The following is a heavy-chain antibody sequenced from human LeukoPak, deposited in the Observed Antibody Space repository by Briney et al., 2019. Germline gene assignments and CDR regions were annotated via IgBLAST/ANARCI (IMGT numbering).Heavy chain of an antibody. CDR2: ISGSDGTS. J-gene: IGHJ4*02. Sequence: GGSLRLSCAASGFTFNSFAMNWVRQAPGKGLEWVSSISGSDGTSHYADFVKGRFTISSDNSKNTLYLQMNSLRAEDTAAYYCAKSLGVGGYTRYKGFDQWGQGTLVTVSS. CDR3: AKSLGVGGYTRYKGFDQ. CDR1: GFTFNSFA. V-gene: IGHV3-23*01. D-gene: IGHD3-16*02.